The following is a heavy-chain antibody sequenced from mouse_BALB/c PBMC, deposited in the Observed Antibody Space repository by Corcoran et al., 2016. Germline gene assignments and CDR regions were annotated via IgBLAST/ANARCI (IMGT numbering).Heavy chain of an antibody. J-gene: IGHJ1*01. CDR2: IDPANGNT. CDR3: ARGDWYFDV. V-gene: IGHV14-3*02. CDR1: GFNIKDTY. Sequence: EVQLQQSGAELVKPGASVKLSCTASGFNIKDTYMHWVKQRPEKGLEWIGRIDPANGNTKYDPKFQGKATITADTSSNTAYLQLSSLTSEDTAGYYCARGDWYFDVWGAGTTVTVSS.